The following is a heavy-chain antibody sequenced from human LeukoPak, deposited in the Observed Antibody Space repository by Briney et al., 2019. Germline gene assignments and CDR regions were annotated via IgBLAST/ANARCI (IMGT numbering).Heavy chain of an antibody. Sequence: ASVKVSCKASGGTFSSYAISWVRQAPGQGLEWMGGITPMFGTSKHAQKFQGRVTITAVESLRTVYMELSSLRSEDTAVYYCARGWLADTTVVTPYNYWGQGTLVTVSS. CDR2: ITPMFGTS. D-gene: IGHD4-23*01. V-gene: IGHV1-69*13. CDR3: ARGWLADTTVVTPYNY. CDR1: GGTFSSYA. J-gene: IGHJ4*02.